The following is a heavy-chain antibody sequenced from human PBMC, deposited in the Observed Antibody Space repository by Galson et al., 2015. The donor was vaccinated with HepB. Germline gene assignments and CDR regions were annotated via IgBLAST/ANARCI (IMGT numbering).Heavy chain of an antibody. D-gene: IGHD5-18*01. J-gene: IGHJ3*02. CDR2: ISSSGSTI. V-gene: IGHV3-48*03. CDR3: AGTSVETAMDGAFDI. CDR1: GFTFSSYE. Sequence: SLRLSCAASGFTFSSYEMNWVRQAPGKGLEWVSYISSSGSTIDYADSVKGRFTISRDNAKNSLYLQMNSLRAEDTAVYYCAGTSVETAMDGAFDIWGQGTMVTVSS.